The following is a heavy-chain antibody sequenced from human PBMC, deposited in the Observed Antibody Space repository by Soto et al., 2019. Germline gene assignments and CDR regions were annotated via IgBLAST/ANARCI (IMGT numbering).Heavy chain of an antibody. J-gene: IGHJ1*01. Sequence: QVQLQESGPGLVKPSETLSLTCTVSGGSISSYYWSWIRQPPGKGLEWIGYIYYSGSTNYNPSLKSRVTISVDTSKNQFSPKLSSVTAADTAVYYCASLSNWNYVPEYFQHWGQGTLVTVSS. CDR3: ASLSNWNYVPEYFQH. V-gene: IGHV4-59*01. CDR1: GGSISSYY. CDR2: IYYSGST. D-gene: IGHD1-7*01.